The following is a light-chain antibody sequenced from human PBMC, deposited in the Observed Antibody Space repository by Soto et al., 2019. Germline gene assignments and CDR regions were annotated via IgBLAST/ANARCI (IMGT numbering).Light chain of an antibody. CDR3: QQYYSTLWT. Sequence: DIVMTQSPDSLAVSLGERATINCKSSQSVLYSSNNKHYLAWYQQKPGQPPNLLIYWASTREAGVPDRFSGSGSGTDFTLTISSLQAEDVAVYYCQQYYSTLWTFGQGTKVEIK. J-gene: IGKJ1*01. CDR2: WAS. CDR1: QSVLYSSNNKHY. V-gene: IGKV4-1*01.